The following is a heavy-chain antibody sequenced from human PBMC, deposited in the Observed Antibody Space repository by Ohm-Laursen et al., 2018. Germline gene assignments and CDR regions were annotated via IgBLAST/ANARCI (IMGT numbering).Heavy chain of an antibody. V-gene: IGHV3-30*03. CDR3: ARDKLIAATAPDAFDI. D-gene: IGHD6-13*01. CDR2: ISYDGSNK. CDR1: GFTFSSYG. J-gene: IGHJ3*02. Sequence: SLRLSCAASGFTFSSYGMHWVRQAPGKGLEWVAVISYDGSNKYYADSVKGRFTISRDNSKNTLYLQMNSLRAEDTAVYYCARDKLIAATAPDAFDIWGQGTMVTVSS.